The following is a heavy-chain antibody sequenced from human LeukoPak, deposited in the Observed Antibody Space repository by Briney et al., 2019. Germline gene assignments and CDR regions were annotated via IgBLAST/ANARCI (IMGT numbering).Heavy chain of an antibody. D-gene: IGHD3-10*01. CDR3: ARTSARGAQFDY. CDR1: GVSISNYY. CDR2: IYASGST. J-gene: IGHJ4*02. Sequence: TCXVSGVSISNYYWSWLRQPAGMGLEWIGRIYASGSTNYNPSLKSRVTMSVDTSNNQFSLNLSSVTAADTAVYYCARTSARGAQFDYWGQGTLVTVSS. V-gene: IGHV4-4*07.